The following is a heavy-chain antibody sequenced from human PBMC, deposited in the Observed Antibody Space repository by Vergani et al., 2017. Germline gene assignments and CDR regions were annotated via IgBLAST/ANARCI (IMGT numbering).Heavy chain of an antibody. CDR3: ARHPSSIVVVVAATPTGVD. V-gene: IGHV4-39*01. CDR1: GGSISSSSYY. Sequence: QLQLQESGPGLVKPSETLSLTCTVSGGSISSSSYYWGWIRQPPGKGLEWIGSIYYSGSTYYNPSLKSRVTISVDTSKNQFSLKLSSVTAADTAVYYCARHPSSIVVVVAATPTGVDWGQGTLVTVSS. CDR2: IYYSGST. J-gene: IGHJ4*02. D-gene: IGHD2-15*01.